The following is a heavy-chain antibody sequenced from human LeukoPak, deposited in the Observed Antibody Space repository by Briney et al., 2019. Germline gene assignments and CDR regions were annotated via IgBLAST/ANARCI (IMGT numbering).Heavy chain of an antibody. D-gene: IGHD1-26*01. CDR2: IYHSGST. V-gene: IGHV4-38-2*01. J-gene: IGHJ4*02. Sequence: SETLSLTCAVSGYSISSGYYWGWIRQPPGKGLEWIGSIYHSGSTYYNPSLKSRVTISVDTSKNQFSLKLSSVTAADTAVYYCARLSGGLLFDYWGQGTLVTVSS. CDR3: ARLSGGLLFDY. CDR1: GYSISSGYY.